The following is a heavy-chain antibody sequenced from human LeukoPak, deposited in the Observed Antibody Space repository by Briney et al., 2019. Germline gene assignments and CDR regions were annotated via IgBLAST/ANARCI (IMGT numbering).Heavy chain of an antibody. J-gene: IGHJ4*02. V-gene: IGHV3-23*01. CDR1: GFSFSSYG. Sequence: GGSLRLSCAASGFSFSSYGMSWVRQAPGKGLEGVSAISGSGGSTYYADSVKGRFTISRDNSKNTLYLQMNSLRAEDTAVYYCAKDRNYYDSSGYYPDYWGQGTLVTVSS. D-gene: IGHD3-22*01. CDR2: ISGSGGST. CDR3: AKDRNYYDSSGYYPDY.